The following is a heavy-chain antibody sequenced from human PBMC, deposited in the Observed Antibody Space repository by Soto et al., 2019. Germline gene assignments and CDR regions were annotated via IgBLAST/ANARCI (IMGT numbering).Heavy chain of an antibody. J-gene: IGHJ6*02. CDR1: GFTFSSYW. CDR2: IKQDGSEK. D-gene: IGHD3-3*01. V-gene: IGHV3-7*05. CDR3: VWSGYYTSYYYGMDV. Sequence: GGSLRLSCAASGFTFSSYWMSWVRQAPGKGLEWVANIKQDGSEKYYVDSVKGRFTISRDNAKNSLYLQMNSLRAEDTAVYYCVWSGYYTSYYYGMDVWGQGTTVTVSS.